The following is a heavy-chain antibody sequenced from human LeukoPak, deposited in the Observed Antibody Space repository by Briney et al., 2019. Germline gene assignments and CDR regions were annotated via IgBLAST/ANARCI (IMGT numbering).Heavy chain of an antibody. CDR1: GYTFTSYD. D-gene: IGHD5-18*01. J-gene: IGHJ4*02. CDR3: ASGSSISRYSYGG. V-gene: IGHV1-8*01. Sequence: GASVKVSCNASGYTFTSYDINWVRQATGQGLEWMGWMNPNSGNTGYAQKFQGRVTMTRNTSISTAYMELSSLRSEDTAVYYCASGSSISRYSYGGWGQGTLVTVSS. CDR2: MNPNSGNT.